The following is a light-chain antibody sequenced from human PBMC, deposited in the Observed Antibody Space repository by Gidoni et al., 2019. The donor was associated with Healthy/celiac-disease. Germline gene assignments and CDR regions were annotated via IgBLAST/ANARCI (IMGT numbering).Light chain of an antibody. Sequence: SYEPTQPTAVSVSPGQTASITCSGDQVGDNYACWYQQKPGQSPVLVIYQDSKWPSGTPERFSGSNSGNTATLTISGTQAMDEADYYCQAWDSSTAYVVFGGGTKLTVL. CDR3: QAWDSSTAYVV. CDR2: QDS. V-gene: IGLV3-1*01. J-gene: IGLJ2*01. CDR1: QVGDNY.